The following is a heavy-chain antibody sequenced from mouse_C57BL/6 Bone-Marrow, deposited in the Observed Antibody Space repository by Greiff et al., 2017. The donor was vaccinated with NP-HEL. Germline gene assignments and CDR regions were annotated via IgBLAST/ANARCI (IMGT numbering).Heavy chain of an antibody. CDR2: IDPENGDT. Sequence: EVQLQQSGAELVRPGASVKLSCTVSGFNITDDYMHWVKQRPEQGLEWIGWIDPENGDTEYASKFQGKATITADTSSNTAYLQLSRLTSEDTAVYYCTTGGSSPYAMDYWGQGTSVTVSS. V-gene: IGHV14-4*01. CDR3: TTGGSSPYAMDY. J-gene: IGHJ4*01. D-gene: IGHD1-1*01. CDR1: GFNITDDY.